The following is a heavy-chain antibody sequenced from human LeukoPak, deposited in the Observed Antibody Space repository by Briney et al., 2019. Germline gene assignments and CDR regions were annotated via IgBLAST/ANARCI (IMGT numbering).Heavy chain of an antibody. CDR2: IYSGGST. Sequence: GGSLRLSCAASGFTLSSNYMSWVRQAPGKGLEWVSVIYSGGSTYYADSVKSRFTISRDNSKNTLYLQMGSLRAEDMAVYYCARASLYYDILTGYHRSLYYYGMDVWGQGTTVTVSS. CDR3: ARASLYYDILTGYHRSLYYYGMDV. D-gene: IGHD3-9*01. CDR1: GFTLSSNY. J-gene: IGHJ6*02. V-gene: IGHV3-66*01.